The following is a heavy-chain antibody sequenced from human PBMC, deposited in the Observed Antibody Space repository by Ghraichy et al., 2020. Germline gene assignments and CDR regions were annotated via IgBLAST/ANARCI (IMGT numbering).Heavy chain of an antibody. CDR1: GFTFSSSA. J-gene: IGHJ4*02. V-gene: IGHV3-48*02. Sequence: LSLTCAASGFTFSSSAMNWVRQAPGKGLEWVSSISSSSSTIYYAASVKGRFTISRDNAKNSLYLQMNSLRDEDTAVYYCAREVPSFDYWGQGTLVTVSS. CDR3: AREVPSFDY. CDR2: ISSSSSTI.